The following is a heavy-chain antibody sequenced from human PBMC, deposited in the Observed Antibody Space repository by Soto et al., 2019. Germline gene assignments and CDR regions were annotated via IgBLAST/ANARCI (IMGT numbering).Heavy chain of an antibody. CDR3: ARDRRATEFGY. CDR2: TYHRSKWYY. J-gene: IGHJ4*02. CDR1: GDSVSCNSAT. V-gene: IGHV6-1*01. Sequence: QVQLQQSGPGLVKPSQTLSLTCAISGDSVSCNSATWSWIRQSPSRSLAWLGRTYHRSKWYYDYAASVKGRITLSPDTSKNQFSLHLTAVTPEDTAVYYCARDRRATEFGYWGQGNLVTVSS.